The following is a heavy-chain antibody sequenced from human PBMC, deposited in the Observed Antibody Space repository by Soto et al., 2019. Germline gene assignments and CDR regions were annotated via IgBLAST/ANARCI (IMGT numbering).Heavy chain of an antibody. CDR1: GDSISSYY. Sequence: SETLSLTCTVSGDSISSYYWSWIRQPPGKGLEWIGYIYYSGSTNYNPSLKSRVTISVDTSKNQFSLKLSSVTAADTAVYYCARELFGRSVWFDPWGQGTLVTVSS. J-gene: IGHJ5*02. CDR3: ARELFGRSVWFDP. CDR2: IYYSGST. V-gene: IGHV4-59*01. D-gene: IGHD3-10*01.